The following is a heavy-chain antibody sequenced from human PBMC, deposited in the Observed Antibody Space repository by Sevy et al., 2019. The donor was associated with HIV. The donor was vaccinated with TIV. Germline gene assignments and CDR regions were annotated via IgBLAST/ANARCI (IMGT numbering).Heavy chain of an antibody. V-gene: IGHV3-15*01. CDR2: IRSKGDGGTT. J-gene: IGHJ1*01. CDR1: GFTFSDAW. Sequence: GGSLRLSCATSGFTFSDAWLSWVRQAPGKGLEWVGCIRSKGDGGTTEYAAPVKGRFTIARDDSKSMMFVQMNSLKTEDSAVYYCTTEGADWGHGTLVTVSS. CDR3: TTEGAD.